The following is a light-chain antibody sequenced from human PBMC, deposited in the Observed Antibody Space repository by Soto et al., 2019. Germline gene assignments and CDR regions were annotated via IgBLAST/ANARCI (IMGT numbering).Light chain of an antibody. J-gene: IGKJ1*01. Sequence: DTVLTQSPDTLSVSPGERATVSCRASQSVRSSLAWYHQKPGQAPRLLIYDASTRATGIPARFSGSGSGTEFTLTITSLQSEDFAVYYCQQNNHWLWTFGQGTKVDIK. V-gene: IGKV3-15*01. CDR1: QSVRSS. CDR2: DAS. CDR3: QQNNHWLWT.